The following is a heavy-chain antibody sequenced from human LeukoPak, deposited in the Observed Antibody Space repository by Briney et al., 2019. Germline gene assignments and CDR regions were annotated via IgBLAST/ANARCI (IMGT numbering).Heavy chain of an antibody. V-gene: IGHV4-59*01. CDR1: GGSISTYC. CDR2: IYYSGST. J-gene: IGHJ5*02. CDR3: ARGGEVMWWFDP. Sequence: SETLSLTCTVSGGSISTYCWSWIRQPPGKGLEWIGYIYYSGSTNHNLSLKSRVTISVDTSKNQFSLKLSSVTAADTAVYYCARGGEVMWWFDPWGQGALVTVSS. D-gene: IGHD3-16*01.